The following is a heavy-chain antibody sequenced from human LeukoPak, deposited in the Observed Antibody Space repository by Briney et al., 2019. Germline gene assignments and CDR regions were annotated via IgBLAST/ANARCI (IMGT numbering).Heavy chain of an antibody. D-gene: IGHD2-2*03. V-gene: IGHV3-23*01. CDR1: GFTFSNYA. Sequence: SGGSLRLSCVASGFTFSNYAMSWVRQAPGKGLEWIAALNGGRTFFQDSVRGRFTISRDNSKNTRYLQLNSLRGDDTAVYYCVKEVTGYGYFGYWGRGTLVTVSS. CDR2: LNGGRT. J-gene: IGHJ4*02. CDR3: VKEVTGYGYFGY.